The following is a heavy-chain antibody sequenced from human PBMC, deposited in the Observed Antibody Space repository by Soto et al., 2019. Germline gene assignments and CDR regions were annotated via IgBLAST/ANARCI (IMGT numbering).Heavy chain of an antibody. CDR2: IYSGGST. V-gene: IGHV3-66*01. D-gene: IGHD6-19*01. Sequence: EVQLVESGGGLVQPGGSLRLSCAASGFTVSSNYMSWVRQAPGKGLEWVSVIYSGGSTYYADSVKGRFTISRDNSKNTLYLQMNSLRAEDTAVYYCLISSGWYRDDYWGQGTLVTVSS. J-gene: IGHJ4*02. CDR1: GFTVSSNY. CDR3: LISSGWYRDDY.